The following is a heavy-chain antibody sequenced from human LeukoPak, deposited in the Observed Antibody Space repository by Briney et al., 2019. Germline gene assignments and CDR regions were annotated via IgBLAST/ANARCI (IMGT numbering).Heavy chain of an antibody. CDR3: ASGYSSGCIDP. Sequence: GGSLRLSCAASGFTFSSYWMHWVRQAPGKGLVWVSRINSDGSSTSYADSVKGRFTISRDNAKNTLYLQMNSLRAEDTAVYYCASGYSSGCIDPWGQGTLVTVSS. D-gene: IGHD6-25*01. CDR1: GFTFSSYW. CDR2: INSDGSST. J-gene: IGHJ5*02. V-gene: IGHV3-74*01.